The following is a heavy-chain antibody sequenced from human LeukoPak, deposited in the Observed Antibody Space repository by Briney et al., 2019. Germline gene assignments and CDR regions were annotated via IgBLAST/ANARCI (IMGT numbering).Heavy chain of an antibody. J-gene: IGHJ4*02. V-gene: IGHV3-72*01. CDR2: SRYKVKSFST. D-gene: IGHD4-17*01. CDR3: TRANYGEPDH. Sequence: PGGSLRLSCVASGDTFSDHYMDWVRQAPGKGLEWVGRSRYKVKSFSTDYAASVKGRFTISRDDSKSSLYLQMNSLKTEDTAVYYCTRANYGEPDHWGQGTLVTVSS. CDR1: GDTFSDHY.